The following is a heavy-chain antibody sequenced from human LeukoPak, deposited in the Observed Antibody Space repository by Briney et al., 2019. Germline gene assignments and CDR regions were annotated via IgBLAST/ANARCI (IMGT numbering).Heavy chain of an antibody. CDR1: GYTFTGYY. Sequence: ASVKVSCKASGYTFTGYYMHWVRQAPGQGLEWMGWIYPNSGGTNYAQKFQGRVTMTRDTSTSTVYMELSSLRSEDTAVYYRARDQRYYDSSGHLDYWGQGTLVTVSS. CDR2: IYPNSGGT. CDR3: ARDQRYYDSSGHLDY. V-gene: IGHV1-2*02. J-gene: IGHJ4*02. D-gene: IGHD3-22*01.